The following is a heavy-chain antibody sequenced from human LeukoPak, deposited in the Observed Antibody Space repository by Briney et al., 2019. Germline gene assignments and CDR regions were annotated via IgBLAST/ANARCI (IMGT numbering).Heavy chain of an antibody. J-gene: IGHJ4*02. V-gene: IGHV4-39*07. CDR1: GGSISSSSYY. D-gene: IGHD6-13*01. CDR3: TSLYSSNWYLGDY. CDR2: VYYSGST. Sequence: PSETLSLTCTVSGGSISSSSYYWGWIRQPPGKGLEWIGSVYYSGSTYYNPSLKSRVTISLDTSKTQFSLKLSSVTAADTAVYYCTSLYSSNWYLGDYWGQGALVTVSS.